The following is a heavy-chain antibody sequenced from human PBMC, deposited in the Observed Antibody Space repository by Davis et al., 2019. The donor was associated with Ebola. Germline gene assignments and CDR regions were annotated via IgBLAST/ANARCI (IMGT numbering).Heavy chain of an antibody. CDR3: ASIDTVTTYSYYYGMDV. CDR2: INPSGGST. V-gene: IGHV1-46*03. Sequence: AASVKVSCKASGYTFTSYYMHWVRQAPGQGLEWMGIINPSGGSTSYAQKFQGRVTMTRDTSTSTVYMELSSLRSEDTAVYYCASIDTVTTYSYYYGMDVWGQGTTVTVSS. CDR1: GYTFTSYY. J-gene: IGHJ6*02. D-gene: IGHD4-17*01.